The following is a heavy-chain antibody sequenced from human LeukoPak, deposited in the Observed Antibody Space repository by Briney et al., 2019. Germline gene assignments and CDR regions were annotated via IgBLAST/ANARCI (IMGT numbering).Heavy chain of an antibody. Sequence: SETLSLTCTVSGGSISSSSYYWGWIRQPPGKGLEWIGSIYYTGSTYYNPSLKSRVTISVDMSKNQFSLKLSSVTAADTAVYYCARVYYYDSTAYFDYWGQGTLVTVSS. J-gene: IGHJ4*02. V-gene: IGHV4-39*07. CDR1: GGSISSSSYY. CDR3: ARVYYYDSTAYFDY. D-gene: IGHD3-22*01. CDR2: IYYTGST.